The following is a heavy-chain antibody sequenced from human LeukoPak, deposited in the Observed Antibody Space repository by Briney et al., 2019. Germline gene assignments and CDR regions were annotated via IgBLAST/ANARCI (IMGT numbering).Heavy chain of an antibody. CDR3: ARDSTYYYDSGSSGPHYFDN. V-gene: IGHV3-30*01. D-gene: IGHD3-10*01. CDR1: VFTFSNYA. J-gene: IGHJ4*02. Sequence: GKSLRLSCAASVFTFSNYAIHWVRQAPGKGLEWVSLISSGGTYEYYADSVNGRFTISRDNSKNTLYLQLNSLRAEDTAVYYCARDSTYYYDSGSSGPHYFDNWGQGTLVTVSS. CDR2: ISSGGTYE.